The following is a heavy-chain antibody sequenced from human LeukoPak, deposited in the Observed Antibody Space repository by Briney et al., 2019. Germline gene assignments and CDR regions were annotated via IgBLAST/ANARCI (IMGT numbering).Heavy chain of an antibody. V-gene: IGHV1-46*01. Sequence: ASVKVSCKASGYTFPSYFMHWVRQAPGQGLEWMGIINPTGGSTTYAQKFQGRVTMTRDTSVSTAYMELSRLRSDDTAVYYCARARGHAVAAHKGGFDYWGQGTLVTVSS. CDR1: GYTFPSYF. J-gene: IGHJ4*02. CDR3: ARARGHAVAAHKGGFDY. CDR2: INPTGGST. D-gene: IGHD6-19*01.